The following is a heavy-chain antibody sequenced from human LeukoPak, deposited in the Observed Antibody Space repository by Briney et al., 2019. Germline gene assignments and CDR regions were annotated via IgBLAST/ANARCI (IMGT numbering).Heavy chain of an antibody. V-gene: IGHV3-7*01. CDR3: ARGHPYYFYMDV. CDR1: GFSFSGYW. CDR2: IKQAGSEK. J-gene: IGHJ6*03. Sequence: GGSLRLSCAALGFSFSGYWMTWVRQAPGKGLEWVANIKQAGSEKYYVDSVKGRFTISRDNAKNSLYLEMNSLRAEDTAVYYCARGHPYYFYMDVWGKGTTVTLSS.